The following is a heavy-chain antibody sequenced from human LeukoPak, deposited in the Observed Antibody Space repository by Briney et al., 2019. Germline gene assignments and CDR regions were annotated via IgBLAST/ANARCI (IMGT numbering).Heavy chain of an antibody. CDR1: GGTFSSYA. V-gene: IGHV1-18*01. CDR2: ISAYNVNT. D-gene: IGHD2-15*01. Sequence: PDASVKVSCKASGGTFSSYAISWVRQAPGQGLERMGWISAYNVNTNYAQKLQGRVTMTTDTSTSTAYMELRSLRSDDTAVYYCARGTARSYCSGGSCYPKDCFDPWGQGTLVTVSS. CDR3: ARGTARSYCSGGSCYPKDCFDP. J-gene: IGHJ5*02.